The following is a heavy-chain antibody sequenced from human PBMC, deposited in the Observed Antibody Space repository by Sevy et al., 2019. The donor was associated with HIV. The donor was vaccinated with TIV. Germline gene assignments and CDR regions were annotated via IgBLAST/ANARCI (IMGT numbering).Heavy chain of an antibody. CDR2: IKNRSDGGTR. J-gene: IGHJ4*02. Sequence: GGSLRLSCTASGFTFSNAWMSWVRQVPGKGLEWIGRIKNRSDGGTRDYGAPGKGRFTISRDDSKNKLFLHMNSLRTDDTALYYCTTEYPSGPFDFWGQGALVTVSS. CDR3: TTEYPSGPFDF. CDR1: GFTFSNAW. V-gene: IGHV3-15*01.